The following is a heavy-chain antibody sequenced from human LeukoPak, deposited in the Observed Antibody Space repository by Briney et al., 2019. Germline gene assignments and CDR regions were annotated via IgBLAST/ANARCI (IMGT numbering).Heavy chain of an antibody. Sequence: ASVKVSCKASGYTFTGYYMHWVRQAPGQGLEWMGRINPNSGGTNYAQKFQGRVTMTRDTSISTAYQELSRLRSDDTAVYYCAGGDYYDSSGLPGYWGQGTLVTVSS. CDR2: INPNSGGT. D-gene: IGHD3-22*01. CDR1: GYTFTGYY. CDR3: AGGDYYDSSGLPGY. J-gene: IGHJ4*02. V-gene: IGHV1-2*06.